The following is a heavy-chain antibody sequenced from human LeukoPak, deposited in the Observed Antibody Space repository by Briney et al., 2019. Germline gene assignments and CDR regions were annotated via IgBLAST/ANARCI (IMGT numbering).Heavy chain of an antibody. CDR3: TTDGTQLWLSLYYYYYYMDV. CDR1: GFTFSNAW. J-gene: IGHJ6*03. Sequence: GGSLRLSCAASGFTFSNAWMSWVRQAPGKGLEWVGRIKSKTDGGTTDYAAPVKGRFTISRDDSKNTMYLQMNSLKTDDTAVYYCTTDGTQLWLSLYYYYYYMDVWGKGTTVTVSS. V-gene: IGHV3-15*01. D-gene: IGHD5-18*01. CDR2: IKSKTDGGTT.